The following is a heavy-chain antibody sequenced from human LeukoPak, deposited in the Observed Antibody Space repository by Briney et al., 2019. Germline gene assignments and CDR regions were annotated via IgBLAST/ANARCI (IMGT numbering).Heavy chain of an antibody. CDR1: GFTFSSYA. CDR3: AREPLSPYGGNEGYFDY. D-gene: IGHD4-23*01. J-gene: IGHJ4*02. CDR2: ISYDGSNK. V-gene: IGHV3-30-3*01. Sequence: PGGPLRLSCAASGFTFSSYAMHWVRQAPGKGLEWVAVISYDGSNKYYADSVRGRFTISRDNSKNTLYLQMNSLRAEDTAVYYCAREPLSPYGGNEGYFDYWGQGTLVTVSS.